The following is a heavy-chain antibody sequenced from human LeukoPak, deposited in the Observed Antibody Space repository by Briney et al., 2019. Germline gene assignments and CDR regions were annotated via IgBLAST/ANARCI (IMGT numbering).Heavy chain of an antibody. Sequence: SETLSLTCAVYGGSFSGYYWSWIRQPRGKGLEWIGEINHSGSTNYNPSLKSRVTISVDTSKNQFSLKLSSVTAADTAVYYCASGSGSPQHYYYYGMDVWGQGTTVTVSS. D-gene: IGHD3-10*01. CDR1: GGSFSGYY. CDR2: INHSGST. CDR3: ASGSGSPQHYYYYGMDV. J-gene: IGHJ6*02. V-gene: IGHV4-34*01.